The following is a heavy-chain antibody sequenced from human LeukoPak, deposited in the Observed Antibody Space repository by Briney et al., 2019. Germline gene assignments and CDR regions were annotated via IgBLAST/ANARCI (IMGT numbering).Heavy chain of an antibody. J-gene: IGHJ4*02. V-gene: IGHV3-30*18. D-gene: IGHD6-19*01. CDR2: ISYDGSNK. CDR3: AKDKAVAGSHFDY. CDR1: GFTFSSYG. Sequence: GGSLRLSCAASGFTFSSYGMHWVRQAPGKGLEWVAVISYDGSNKYYADSVKGRFTISRDNSKNTLYLQMNSLRAEDTAVHYCAKDKAVAGSHFDYWGQGTLVTVSS.